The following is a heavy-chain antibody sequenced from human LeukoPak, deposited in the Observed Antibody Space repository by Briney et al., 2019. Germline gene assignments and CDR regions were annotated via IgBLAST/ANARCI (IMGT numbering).Heavy chain of an antibody. CDR2: IYSGGST. V-gene: IGHV3-66*01. D-gene: IGHD4-17*01. CDR1: GFTVSSYY. J-gene: IGHJ4*02. CDR3: ESRTTVSDY. Sequence: GGSLRLSCVASGFTVSSYYMSWVRQAPGKGLEWVAVIYSGGSTYYADSVKGRFTISRDNTKNAQYHQMNSLSAEDTAVYYCESRTTVSDYWGQGTLVTVS.